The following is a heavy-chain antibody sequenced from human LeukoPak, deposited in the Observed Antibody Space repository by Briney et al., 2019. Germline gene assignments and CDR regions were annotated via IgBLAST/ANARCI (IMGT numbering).Heavy chain of an antibody. CDR3: ARDVAVAGTANYYYYYGMDV. Sequence: GSLRPSCAASGFTFSSFWMSWVRQAPGKGLEWVANIKQDGSEKYYVDSVKGRFTISRDNAKNSLYLQMNSLRAEDTAVYYCARDVAVAGTANYYYYYGMDVWGKGTTVTVSS. J-gene: IGHJ6*04. CDR1: GFTFSSFW. CDR2: IKQDGSEK. D-gene: IGHD6-19*01. V-gene: IGHV3-7*03.